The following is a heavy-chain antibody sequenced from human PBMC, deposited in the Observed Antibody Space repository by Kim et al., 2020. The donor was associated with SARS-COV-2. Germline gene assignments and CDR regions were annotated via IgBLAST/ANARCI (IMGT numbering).Heavy chain of an antibody. D-gene: IGHD3-10*01. CDR3: AKPRGLFIGAFDF. V-gene: IGHV3-23*01. J-gene: IGHJ4*02. Sequence: SSADSVTGRFTISSDNSKISLFLQMSSMRAEDTPVYYCAKPRGLFIGAFDFWGQGTLVTVSS.